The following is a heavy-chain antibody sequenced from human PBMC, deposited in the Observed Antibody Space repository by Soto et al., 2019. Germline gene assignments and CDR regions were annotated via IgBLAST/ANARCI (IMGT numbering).Heavy chain of an antibody. J-gene: IGHJ4*02. CDR3: ARPDYGSGSYPDY. Sequence: QVQLVESGGGGVQPGRSLRLSCTASGFTFSSYAMHWVRQAPGKGLEWVAVISYDGSNKYYADSVKGRFTISRDNSKNTLFLQMNSLRAEDTAVYYCARPDYGSGSYPDYWGQGTLVTVSS. CDR1: GFTFSSYA. D-gene: IGHD3-10*01. CDR2: ISYDGSNK. V-gene: IGHV3-30-3*01.